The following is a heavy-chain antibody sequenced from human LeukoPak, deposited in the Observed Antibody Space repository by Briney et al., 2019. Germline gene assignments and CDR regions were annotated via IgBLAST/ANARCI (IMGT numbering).Heavy chain of an antibody. V-gene: IGHV3-23*01. J-gene: IGHJ5*02. CDR1: GFTFSSYA. D-gene: IGHD1-26*01. CDR2: ISGSGGST. Sequence: GSLRLSCAASGFTFSSYAMSWVRQAPGKGLEWVSAISGSGGSTYYADSVKGRFTISRDNSKNTLYLQMNSLRAEDTAVYYCAKDRARWSNSNWFDPWGQGTLVTVSS. CDR3: AKDRARWSNSNWFDP.